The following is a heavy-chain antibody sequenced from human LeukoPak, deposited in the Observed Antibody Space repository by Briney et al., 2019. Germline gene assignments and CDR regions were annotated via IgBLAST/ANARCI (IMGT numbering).Heavy chain of an antibody. CDR1: GFAFSSSG. V-gene: IGHV3-48*01. J-gene: IGHJ4*02. CDR2: IGTNSRTT. CDR3: AKDFLIDPL. Sequence: GGSLRLSCAASGFAFSSSGMNWVRQAPGKGLEWVSFIGTNSRTTYYGDSVKGRFTISRDNAKNSLYLQMDSLRAEDTAVYYCAKDFLIDPLWGQGTLVTVSS. D-gene: IGHD2-21*01.